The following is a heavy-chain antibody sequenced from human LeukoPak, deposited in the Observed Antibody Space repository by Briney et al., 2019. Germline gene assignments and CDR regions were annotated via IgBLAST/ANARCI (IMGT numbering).Heavy chain of an antibody. CDR3: ARDPLYIWWLRTHPGQDYYFDY. Sequence: ASVKVSCKASGYTFTGYYMHWVRQAPGQGLEWMGWINLNSGGTNYAQKFQGRVTMTRDTSISTAYMELSRLRSDDTAVYYCARDPLYIWWLRTHPGQDYYFDYWGQGTLVTVSS. D-gene: IGHD5-12*01. CDR1: GYTFTGYY. CDR2: INLNSGGT. J-gene: IGHJ4*02. V-gene: IGHV1-2*02.